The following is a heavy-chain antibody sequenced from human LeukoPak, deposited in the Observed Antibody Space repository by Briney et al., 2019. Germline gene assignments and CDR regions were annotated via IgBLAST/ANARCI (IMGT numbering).Heavy chain of an antibody. Sequence: SETLSLTCTVSGGSISSYYWSWIRQPPGKGREWIGYIYYSGSTNYNPSLKSRVTMSVDTSKNQFSLNLSSVTAADTAVYYCASLMTTVTTGDYWGQGTLVTVSS. CDR1: GGSISSYY. CDR3: ASLMTTVTTGDY. D-gene: IGHD4-17*01. CDR2: IYYSGST. J-gene: IGHJ4*02. V-gene: IGHV4-59*01.